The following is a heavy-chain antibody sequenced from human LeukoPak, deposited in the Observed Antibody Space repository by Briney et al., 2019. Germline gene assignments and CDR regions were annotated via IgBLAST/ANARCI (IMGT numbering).Heavy chain of an antibody. CDR3: ARGGSYYYFDY. D-gene: IGHD1-26*01. CDR1: GYSISSGYY. CDR2: IYTSGST. J-gene: IGHJ4*02. Sequence: SETLSLTCTVSGYSISSGYYWSWIRQPAGKGLEWIGRIYTSGSTNYNPSLKSRVTMSVDTSRNQFSLKLSSVTAADTAMYYCARGGSYYYFDYWGQGTLVTVSS. V-gene: IGHV4-61*02.